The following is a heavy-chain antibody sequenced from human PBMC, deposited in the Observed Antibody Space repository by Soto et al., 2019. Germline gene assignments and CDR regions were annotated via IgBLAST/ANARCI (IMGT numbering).Heavy chain of an antibody. J-gene: IGHJ4*02. CDR2: MSGGGERT. D-gene: IGHD2-15*01. CDR1: GFTFNVYA. V-gene: IGHV3-23*01. Sequence: EVQLLESGGGLVQPGGSLRLSCAASGFTFNVYAMNWVRQAPGKGLEWVSGMSGGGERTNYAASVKGRFTVSRDNSKTTLYLQMNSLRAEDTAIYYCAKALSISRVIAATPFDFWGPGTLVVVS. CDR3: AKALSISRVIAATPFDF.